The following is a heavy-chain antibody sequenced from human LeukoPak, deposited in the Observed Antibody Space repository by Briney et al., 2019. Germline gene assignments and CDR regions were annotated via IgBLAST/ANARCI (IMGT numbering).Heavy chain of an antibody. V-gene: IGHV1-18*01. D-gene: IGHD1-7*01. Sequence: ASVKVSCKASGGTFSSYAISWVRQAPGQGLEWMGWISAYNGNTNYAQKLQGRVTMTTDTSTSTAYMELRSLRSDDTAVYYCARYITGTTTLSGWGQGTLVTVSS. CDR2: ISAYNGNT. CDR1: GGTFSSYA. CDR3: ARYITGTTTLSG. J-gene: IGHJ4*02.